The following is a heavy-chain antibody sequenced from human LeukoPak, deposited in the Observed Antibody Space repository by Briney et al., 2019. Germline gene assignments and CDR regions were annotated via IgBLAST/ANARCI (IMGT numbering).Heavy chain of an antibody. CDR3: AKDLGSSWYDTGEDY. Sequence: GRSLRLSCAASGFTFSSYGMHWVRQAPGKGLEWVAVISYDGSNKYYAYSVKGRFTSSRDNSKNTLYLQMNGLRAGDTAVYYCAKDLGSSWYDTGEDYWGQGTLVTVSS. CDR1: GFTFSSYG. V-gene: IGHV3-30*18. J-gene: IGHJ4*02. D-gene: IGHD6-13*01. CDR2: ISYDGSNK.